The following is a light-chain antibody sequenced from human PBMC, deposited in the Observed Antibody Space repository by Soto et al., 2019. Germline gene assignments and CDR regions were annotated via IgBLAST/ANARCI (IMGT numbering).Light chain of an antibody. CDR2: NID. J-gene: IGKJ2*02. Sequence: EIVLTQSPGTLSLSPGERATLSCGASQSVTTTYLAWYQQKPGQAPRLLIYNIDSRAAGIPDRFSGSGSGTDFTLSINRLEPEDFAVYYCQHYGSLPRTFGQGTKVEI. V-gene: IGKV3-20*01. CDR3: QHYGSLPRT. CDR1: QSVTTTY.